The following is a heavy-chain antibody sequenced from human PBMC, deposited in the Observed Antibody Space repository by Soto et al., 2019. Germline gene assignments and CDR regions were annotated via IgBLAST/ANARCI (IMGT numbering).Heavy chain of an antibody. CDR2: VSVSGHDT. CDR3: AKFQVEGYHNYYGMDV. J-gene: IGHJ6*02. Sequence: GGSLRLSCTASGFTFSNDGFTWVRQAPGKGLEWVSTVSVSGHDTYYADSVKGRFTISRDNSRDTLYLEMNSLRAEDTAVYYCAKFQVEGYHNYYGMDVWGQGTTVTVSS. V-gene: IGHV3-23*01. CDR1: GFTFSNDG.